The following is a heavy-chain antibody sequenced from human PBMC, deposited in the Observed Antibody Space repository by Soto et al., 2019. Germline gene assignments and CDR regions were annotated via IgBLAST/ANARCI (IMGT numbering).Heavy chain of an antibody. CDR1: GFSFSNYT. J-gene: IGHJ5*02. D-gene: IGHD3-3*01. CDR3: ARESYDFWSDLPSTWFDP. V-gene: IGHV3-48*01. CDR2: IATSSSAR. Sequence: EVHLVESGGGLVRPGGSLRLSCAASGFSFSNYTMNWVRQAPGKGLEWISHIATSSSARYYADSVKGRFTISRDNAKNSLYLQMNSLTAEDTAVYYCARESYDFWSDLPSTWFDPWGQGTLVTVSS.